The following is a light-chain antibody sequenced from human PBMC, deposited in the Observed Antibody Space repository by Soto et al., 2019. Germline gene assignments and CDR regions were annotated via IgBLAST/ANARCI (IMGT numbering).Light chain of an antibody. J-gene: IGKJ5*01. CDR3: QQYNQWPIT. V-gene: IGKV3-15*01. CDR1: ESVNSL. CDR2: GSS. Sequence: EVVLTQSPATLSVSPGERAMVSCQASESVNSLLAWYQQKPGQAPRLLIYGSSTRATDTPARFSGSGSGTQFALTIGSLQSEDFAVYYCQQYNQWPITFGQGTRLEIK.